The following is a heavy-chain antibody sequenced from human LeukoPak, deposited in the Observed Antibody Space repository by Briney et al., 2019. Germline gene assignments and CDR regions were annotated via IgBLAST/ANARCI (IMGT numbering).Heavy chain of an antibody. J-gene: IGHJ4*02. D-gene: IGHD3-22*01. CDR3: ARAYGSSGYYQLPIDY. Sequence: QPGQSLRLSCAASGFTFSSYAMSWVRQAPGKGLEWVSGITGSGGTTHHADSVKGRFTISRENSKNTLFLQMNSLRVEDTALYYCARAYGSSGYYQLPIDYWGQGTLVTVSS. V-gene: IGHV3-23*01. CDR1: GFTFSSYA. CDR2: ITGSGGTT.